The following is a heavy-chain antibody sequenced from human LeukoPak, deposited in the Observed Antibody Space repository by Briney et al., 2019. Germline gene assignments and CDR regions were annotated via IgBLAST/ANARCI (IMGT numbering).Heavy chain of an antibody. Sequence: GGSLRLSCAASPFSVSFNYMSWVRQAPGKGLEWVANIKQDGREKYSVDSVKGRFTISRDNAKNSLYLQMNSLRAEDTAVYYCARVEDYDILTGFDYWGQGTLVTVSS. V-gene: IGHV3-7*01. D-gene: IGHD3-9*01. CDR1: PFSVSFNY. CDR2: IKQDGREK. CDR3: ARVEDYDILTGFDY. J-gene: IGHJ4*02.